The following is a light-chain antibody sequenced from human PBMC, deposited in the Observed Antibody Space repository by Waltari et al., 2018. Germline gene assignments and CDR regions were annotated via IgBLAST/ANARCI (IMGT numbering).Light chain of an antibody. V-gene: IGLV3-19*01. Sequence: SSDLTQDPDVSVALGQPVRITCQGDILRTYYGNWCRQKPGQALELVIYGKNNRPSGIPDRFSASSSENTASLIITGAQAEDEADYYCSSRELSGHVVFGGGARLTVL. CDR3: SSRELSGHVV. CDR2: GKN. CDR1: ILRTYY. J-gene: IGLJ2*01.